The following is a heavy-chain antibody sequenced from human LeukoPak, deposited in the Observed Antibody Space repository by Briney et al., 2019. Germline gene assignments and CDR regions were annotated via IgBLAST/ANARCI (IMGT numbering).Heavy chain of an antibody. J-gene: IGHJ5*02. CDR1: GYSFTTYW. D-gene: IGHD3-10*01. Sequence: GESLKISCKGSGYSFTTYWIGWVRQLPGEGLGWMGAIYPDDSDTRYSPSFQGQVSISADKSITTAYLHWSSLKASDTAMYYCARQRGGSGTINWFDPWGQGTLVTVSS. CDR2: IYPDDSDT. CDR3: ARQRGGSGTINWFDP. V-gene: IGHV5-51*01.